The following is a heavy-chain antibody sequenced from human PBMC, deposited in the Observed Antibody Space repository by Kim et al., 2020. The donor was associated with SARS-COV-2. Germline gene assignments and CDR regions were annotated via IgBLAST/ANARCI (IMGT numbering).Heavy chain of an antibody. CDR3: ARHGSGMVRGYYYYGMDV. Sequence: GESLKISCKGSGYSFTSYWISWVRQMPGKGLEWMGRIDPSDSYTNYSPSFQGHVTISADKSISTAYLQWSSLKASDTAMYYCARHGSGMVRGYYYYGMDVWGQGTTVTVSS. J-gene: IGHJ6*02. CDR2: IDPSDSYT. V-gene: IGHV5-10-1*01. D-gene: IGHD3-10*01. CDR1: GYSFTSYW.